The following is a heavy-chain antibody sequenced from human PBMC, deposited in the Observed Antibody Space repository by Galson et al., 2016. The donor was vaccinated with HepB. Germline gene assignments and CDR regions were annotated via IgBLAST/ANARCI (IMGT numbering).Heavy chain of an antibody. Sequence: SVKVSCKASGYTFTSHYIHWVRQAPGQGLEWVGIINPSGGSTSYAPKSQGRLTLTRDTSTSTAYMELSSLTSEDTAVYYCARGADSSSYSYYYGMDVWGQVTTVTVSS. D-gene: IGHD3-22*01. V-gene: IGHV1-46*01. CDR3: ARGADSSSYSYYYGMDV. J-gene: IGHJ6*02. CDR1: GYTFTSHY. CDR2: INPSGGST.